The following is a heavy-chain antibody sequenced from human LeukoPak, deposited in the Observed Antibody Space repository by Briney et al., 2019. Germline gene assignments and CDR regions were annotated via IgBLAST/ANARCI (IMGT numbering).Heavy chain of an antibody. J-gene: IGHJ6*03. CDR1: GGSFSGYY. CDR2: IYTSGST. CDR3: ARAGRYYYDSSGYSYYYYMDV. Sequence: PSETLSLTCAVYGGSFSGYYWSWIRQPAGKGLEWIGRIYTSGSTNYNPSLKSRVTMSVDTSKNQFSLKLGSVTAADTAVYYCARAGRYYYDSSGYSYYYYMDVWGKGTTVTISS. D-gene: IGHD3-22*01. V-gene: IGHV4-59*10.